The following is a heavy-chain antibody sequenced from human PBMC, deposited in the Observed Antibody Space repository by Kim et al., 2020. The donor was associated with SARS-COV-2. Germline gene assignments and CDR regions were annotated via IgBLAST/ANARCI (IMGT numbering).Heavy chain of an antibody. CDR3: ARTKRITIFGVVQWFDP. J-gene: IGHJ5*02. D-gene: IGHD3-3*01. V-gene: IGHV4-30-4*01. Sequence: SETLSLTCTVSGSSISSGDYYWSWIRQPPGKGLEWIGYIYYSGSTYYNPSLKSRVTISVDTSKNQFSLKLSSVTAADTAVYYCARTKRITIFGVVQWFDPWGQGTLVTVSS. CDR1: GSSISSGDYY. CDR2: IYYSGST.